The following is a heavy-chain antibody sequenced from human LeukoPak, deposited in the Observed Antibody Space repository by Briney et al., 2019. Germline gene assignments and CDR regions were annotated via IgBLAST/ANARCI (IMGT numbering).Heavy chain of an antibody. CDR3: AREGYCSGGSCYPDAFDI. J-gene: IGHJ3*02. V-gene: IGHV4-59*01. CDR1: GGSFSTYY. CDR2: IYCSGST. D-gene: IGHD2-15*01. Sequence: SETLSLTCTVSGGSFSTYYWSWIRQPPGKGLEWIGYIYCSGSTNYNPSLKSRVTISVDTSKNQFSLKLSSVTAADTAVYYCAREGYCSGGSCYPDAFDIWGQGTMVTVSS.